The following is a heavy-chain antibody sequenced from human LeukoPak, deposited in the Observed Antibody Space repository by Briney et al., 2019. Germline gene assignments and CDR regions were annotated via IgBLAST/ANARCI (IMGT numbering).Heavy chain of an antibody. J-gene: IGHJ5*02. V-gene: IGHV4-39*07. CDR2: IYYSGST. CDR3: AREDYDSSGYAA. Sequence: SETLSLTCTVSGGSISSSSYYWGWIRQPPGKGLEWIGSIYYSGSTYYNPSLKSRVTISVDTSKNQFSLKLSSVTAADTAVYYCAREDYDSSGYAAWGQGTLVTVS. CDR1: GGSISSSSYY. D-gene: IGHD3-22*01.